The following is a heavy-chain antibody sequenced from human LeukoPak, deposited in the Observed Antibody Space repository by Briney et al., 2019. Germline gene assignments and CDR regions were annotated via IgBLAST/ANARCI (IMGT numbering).Heavy chain of an antibody. CDR1: GFTFSDYY. J-gene: IGHJ4*02. Sequence: GGSLRLSCAASGFTFSDYYMSWIRQAPGKGLEWVSYISTSGSTIYYADSVKGRFTISRDNAKNSLYLQMNSLRAEDTAVYYCARVNQQQQTRAYFDDWGQGTLVTVSS. CDR2: ISTSGSTI. D-gene: IGHD6-13*01. CDR3: ARVNQQQQTRAYFDD. V-gene: IGHV3-11*01.